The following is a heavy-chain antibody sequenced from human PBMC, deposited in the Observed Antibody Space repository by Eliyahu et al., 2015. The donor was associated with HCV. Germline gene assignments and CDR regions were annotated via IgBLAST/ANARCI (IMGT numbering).Heavy chain of an antibody. CDR2: IYYSGKT. CDR3: VRQNYCSGGSCALDV. CDR1: GASIRSSEYHY. J-gene: IGHJ6*02. D-gene: IGHD2-15*01. Sequence: QVQLQESGPGLVRSSETLSLTCSVSGASIRSSEYHYWGWVRQPPGKGLEWIGIIYYSGKTYFNPSLRRRLTLSVDMSKNQFSMRLTSVTAADTAVYYCVRQNYCSGGSCALDVWGQGTTVTVSS. V-gene: IGHV4-39*01.